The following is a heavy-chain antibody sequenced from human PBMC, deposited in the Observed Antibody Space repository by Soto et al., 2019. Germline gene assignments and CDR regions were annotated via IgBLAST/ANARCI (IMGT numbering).Heavy chain of an antibody. J-gene: IGHJ6*02. Sequence: GASVKVSCKASGYTFTSYYMHWVRQAPGQGLEWMGIINPSGGSTSYAQKFQGRVTMTRDTSTSTVYMELSSLRSEDTAVYYCAREDIVVVTALRYYYYYGMDVWGQGTTVTVS. V-gene: IGHV1-46*01. CDR3: AREDIVVVTALRYYYYYGMDV. CDR1: GYTFTSYY. CDR2: INPSGGST. D-gene: IGHD2-21*02.